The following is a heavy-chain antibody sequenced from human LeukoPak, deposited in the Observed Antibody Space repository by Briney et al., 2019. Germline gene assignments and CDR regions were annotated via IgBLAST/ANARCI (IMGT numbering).Heavy chain of an antibody. CDR2: VYSSGST. CDR1: GGSISSYY. V-gene: IGHV4-4*07. CDR3: ARAYPTFGIAVAGREYFDY. D-gene: IGHD6-19*01. J-gene: IGHJ4*02. Sequence: PSETLSLTCTASGGSISSYYWSWIRQPAGKGLEWIGRVYSSGSTKYNPSLKSRVTMSVDTSKNQFSLKLSSVTAADTAAYYCARAYPTFGIAVAGREYFDYWGQGTLVTVSS.